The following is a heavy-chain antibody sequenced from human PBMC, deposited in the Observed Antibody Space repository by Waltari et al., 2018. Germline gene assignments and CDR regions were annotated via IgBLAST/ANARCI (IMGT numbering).Heavy chain of an antibody. Sequence: QVQLQESGPGLVKPSETLSLTCTVSGGSISSYSWSWIRQPPGKGLEWIGYIYYSGSTNYNPSLKSRVTISVDTSKNQFSLKLSSVTAADTAVYYCARVFNYYYYMDVWGKGTTVTVSS. J-gene: IGHJ6*03. CDR2: IYYSGST. CDR3: ARVFNYYYYMDV. V-gene: IGHV4-59*01. CDR1: GGSISSYS.